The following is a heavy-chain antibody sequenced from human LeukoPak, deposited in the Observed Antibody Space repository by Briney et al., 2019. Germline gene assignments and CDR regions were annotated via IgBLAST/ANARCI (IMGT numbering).Heavy chain of an antibody. D-gene: IGHD2-2*01. CDR3: AREGIVVVPAASGTQYYYYYMDV. J-gene: IGHJ6*03. Sequence: PSETLSLTCTVSGGSISSGGYHWSWIRQHPGKGLEWIGYIYYSGSTYYNPSLKSRVTISVDTSKNQFSLKLSSVTAADTAVYYCAREGIVVVPAASGTQYYYYYMDVWGKGTTVTVSS. CDR1: GGSISSGGYH. V-gene: IGHV4-31*03. CDR2: IYYSGST.